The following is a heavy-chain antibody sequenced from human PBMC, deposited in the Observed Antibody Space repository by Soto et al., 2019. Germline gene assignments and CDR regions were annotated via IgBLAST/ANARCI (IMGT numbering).Heavy chain of an antibody. CDR2: IIPILGIA. D-gene: IGHD2-15*01. Sequence: QVQLVQSGAEVKKPGSSVKVSCKASGGTFSSYTISWVRQAPGQGLEWMGRIIPILGIANFAQKFQGRVTITADKSTSTAYVELSSLRSEDTAVYYCAREGYCSGGSCSYGMDVWGQGTTVTVSS. V-gene: IGHV1-69*08. J-gene: IGHJ6*02. CDR3: AREGYCSGGSCSYGMDV. CDR1: GGTFSSYT.